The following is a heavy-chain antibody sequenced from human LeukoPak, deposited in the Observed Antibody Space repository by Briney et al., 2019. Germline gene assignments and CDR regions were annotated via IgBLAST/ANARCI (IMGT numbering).Heavy chain of an antibody. CDR2: ISGSGATT. V-gene: IGHV3-23*01. D-gene: IGHD2/OR15-2a*01. J-gene: IGHJ4*02. CDR3: ATAFYINDVAGVDY. CDR1: GFSFRTYA. Sequence: PGGSLRLSCAASGFSFRTYAMTWVRQAPGKGLEWISSISGSGATTYNADPLKGRFTISRDNSKNTLYLQMNSLRAEDTAVYYCATAFYINDVAGVDYWGQGTLVTVSS.